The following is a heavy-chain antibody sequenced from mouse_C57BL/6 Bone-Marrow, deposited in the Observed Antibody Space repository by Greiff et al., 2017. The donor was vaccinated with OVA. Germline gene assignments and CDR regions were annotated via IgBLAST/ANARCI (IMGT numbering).Heavy chain of an antibody. D-gene: IGHD1-1*01. Sequence: QVQLKESGAELAKPGASVKLSCKASGYTFTSYWMHWVKQRPGTGLEWIGHINPSSGYPKYNEKFKDKAPLTADKSSSTAYLQLSSLTSEDSAVYYYASRGIYYYGSSSFYYAMDYWGQGTSVTVSS. CDR1: GYTFTSYW. J-gene: IGHJ4*01. CDR3: ASRGIYYYGSSSFYYAMDY. V-gene: IGHV1-7*01. CDR2: INPSSGYP.